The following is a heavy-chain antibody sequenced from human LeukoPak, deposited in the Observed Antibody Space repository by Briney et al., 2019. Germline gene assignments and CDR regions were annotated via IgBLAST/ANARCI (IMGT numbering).Heavy chain of an antibody. CDR2: ISSSSSYI. Sequence: GGSLRLSCAASGFTFSSYSVNWVRQAPGKGLEWVSSISSSSSYIYYADSVKGRFTISRDNAKNSLYLQMNSLRAEDTAVYYCARVPPTQRDDIVVVVAGAFDIWGQGTMVTVSS. D-gene: IGHD2-15*01. V-gene: IGHV3-21*04. CDR1: GFTFSSYS. J-gene: IGHJ3*02. CDR3: ARVPPTQRDDIVVVVAGAFDI.